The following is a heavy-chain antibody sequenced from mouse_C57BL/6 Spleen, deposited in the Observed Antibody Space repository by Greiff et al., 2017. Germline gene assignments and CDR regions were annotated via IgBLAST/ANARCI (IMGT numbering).Heavy chain of an antibody. CDR1: GYTFTSYW. CDR2: IDPNSGGT. D-gene: IGHD2-2*01. Sequence: QVQLQQSGAELVKPGASVKLSCKASGYTFTSYWMHWVKQRPGRGLEWIGRIDPNSGGTKYNEKVKSKATLTVDKPYSTAYMQLSSLTSEDSAVYYCARGGLWFQSLYWYFDVWGTGTTVTVSS. V-gene: IGHV1-72*01. J-gene: IGHJ1*03. CDR3: ARGGLWFQSLYWYFDV.